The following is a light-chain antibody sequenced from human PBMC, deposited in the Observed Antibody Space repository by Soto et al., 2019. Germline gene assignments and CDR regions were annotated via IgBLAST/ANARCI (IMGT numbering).Light chain of an antibody. CDR3: QQSYSIPVWT. CDR1: QRIGSY. V-gene: IGKV1-39*01. CDR2: AAT. J-gene: IGKJ1*01. Sequence: DIQMTQSPSSLSASVGDSVTITCRVSQRIGSYVNWYQQKPGKAPKLLIYAATNLEEGVPSRFSGSGSGTDFSLSVSGLQPEDFATYYCQQSYSIPVWTFGHGTKVDI.